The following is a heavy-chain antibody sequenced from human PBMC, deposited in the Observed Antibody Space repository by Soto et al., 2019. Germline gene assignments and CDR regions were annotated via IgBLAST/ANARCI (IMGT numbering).Heavy chain of an antibody. Sequence: QLQLVQSGSEVKPPGASVKVSCKASGYSFTGHYMHWVRQVSGERLEHLGWLKSDNGGTYYAPKFQGRVTFTRDTSTRTASMELTGLQSDDTAVYFCARDLCPLGSGSPCPTFGLDVWGQGTTVTVSS. CDR1: GYSFTGHY. CDR3: ARDLCPLGSGSPCPTFGLDV. V-gene: IGHV1-2*02. J-gene: IGHJ6*02. CDR2: LKSDNGGT. D-gene: IGHD3-10*01.